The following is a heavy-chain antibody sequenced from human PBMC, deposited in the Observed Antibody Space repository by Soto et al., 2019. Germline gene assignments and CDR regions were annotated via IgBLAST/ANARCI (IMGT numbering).Heavy chain of an antibody. Sequence: QVQLVQSGAEVKKPGSSVKVSCKASGGTFSSYAISWVRQAPGQGLEWMGGIIPISGTANYAQKFQGRVTITADESTSTAYMELSSLRSEDTAVYYCACSQGSSTSLEIDYYCYYGMDVWGQGTTVTVSS. CDR3: ACSQGSSTSLEIDYYCYYGMDV. CDR2: IIPISGTA. CDR1: GGTFSSYA. V-gene: IGHV1-69*01. D-gene: IGHD2-2*01. J-gene: IGHJ6*02.